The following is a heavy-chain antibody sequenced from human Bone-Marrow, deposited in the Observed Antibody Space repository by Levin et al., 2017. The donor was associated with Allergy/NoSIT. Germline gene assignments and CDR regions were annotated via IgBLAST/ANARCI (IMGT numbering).Heavy chain of an antibody. CDR1: GFTFSSYG. V-gene: IGHV3-30*18. D-gene: IGHD3-10*01. CDR3: AKGMWFGELPGADLDAFDI. Sequence: GESLKISCAASGFTFSSYGMHWVRQAPGKGLEWVAVISYDGSNKYYADSVKGRFTISRDNSKNTLYLQMNSLRAEDTAVYYCAKGMWFGELPGADLDAFDIWGQGTMVTVSS. CDR2: ISYDGSNK. J-gene: IGHJ3*02.